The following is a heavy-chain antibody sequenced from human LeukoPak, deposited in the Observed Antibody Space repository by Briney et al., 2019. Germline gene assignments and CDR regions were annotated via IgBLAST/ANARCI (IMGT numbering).Heavy chain of an antibody. J-gene: IGHJ4*02. D-gene: IGHD1-26*01. CDR3: AKGQLVGVSRTPWDY. V-gene: IGHV3-23*01. CDR1: GFTFSSYA. CDR2: ISGSGDST. Sequence: GGSLRLSCAASGFTFSSYAMSWVRQAPGKGLEWVSSISGSGDSTYYAESVKGRFTISRDNSQNTLYLQMTSLRAEDTAVYYCAKGQLVGVSRTPWDYWGQGTLVTVSS.